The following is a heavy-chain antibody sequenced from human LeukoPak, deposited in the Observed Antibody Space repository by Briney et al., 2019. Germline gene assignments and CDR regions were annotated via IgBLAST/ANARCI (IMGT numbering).Heavy chain of an antibody. V-gene: IGHV1-18*01. D-gene: IGHD1-26*01. Sequence: EWMGCISAYNGNTNYAKKLQGRLTMTTDTSTSTAYMELRSLRSDDTAVYYCAREGGDAFDIWGQGTMVTVSS. CDR3: AREGGDAFDI. CDR2: ISAYNGNT. J-gene: IGHJ3*02.